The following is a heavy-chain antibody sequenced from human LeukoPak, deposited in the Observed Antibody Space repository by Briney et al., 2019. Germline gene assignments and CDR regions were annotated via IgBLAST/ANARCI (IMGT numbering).Heavy chain of an antibody. D-gene: IGHD5-24*01. CDR2: IRSKANSFTT. CDR1: GFSFSGPA. CDR3: SRLSPDGYNPFDFDY. V-gene: IGHV3-73*01. J-gene: IGHJ4*02. Sequence: GGSLRLXCAASGFSFSGPAMHWVRQASGKGLEWVGRIRSKANSFTTTYAASVKGRFTISRDDSKNTAYLQMNSLKTEDTAVYYCSRLSPDGYNPFDFDYWGQGTLVTVSS.